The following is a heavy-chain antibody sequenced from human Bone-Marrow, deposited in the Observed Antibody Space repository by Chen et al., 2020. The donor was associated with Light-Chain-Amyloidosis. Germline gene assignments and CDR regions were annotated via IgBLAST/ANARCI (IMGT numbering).Heavy chain of an antibody. CDR2: IYPDDSDA. CDR3: ARRRDGYNFDY. V-gene: IGHV5-51*01. CDR1: FSGWG. D-gene: IGHD5-12*01. Sequence: FSGWGIGWVRQMPGKGLEWMGVIYPDDSDARYSPSFEGQVTISADKSITTAYLQWRSLKASDTAMYYCARRRDGYNFDYWGQGTLVTVSS. J-gene: IGHJ4*02.